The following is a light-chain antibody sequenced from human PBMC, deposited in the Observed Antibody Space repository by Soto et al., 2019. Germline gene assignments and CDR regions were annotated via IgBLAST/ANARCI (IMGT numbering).Light chain of an antibody. Sequence: QSALTQPPSVSAAPGQKVTISYSGSSSNIGNNYVSWYQQLPGTAPKLLIYENNKRPSGIPDRFSGSKSGTSATLGITGLQTGDEADYYCGTWDSSLSAYVFGTGTKLTVL. CDR1: SSNIGNNY. CDR3: GTWDSSLSAYV. V-gene: IGLV1-51*02. J-gene: IGLJ1*01. CDR2: ENN.